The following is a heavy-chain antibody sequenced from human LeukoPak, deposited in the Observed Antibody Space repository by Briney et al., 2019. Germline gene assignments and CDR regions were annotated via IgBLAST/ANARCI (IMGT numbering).Heavy chain of an antibody. CDR3: ARANWVQLWTYYYYYMDV. J-gene: IGHJ6*03. D-gene: IGHD5-18*01. CDR2: ISAYNGNT. V-gene: IGHV1-18*01. CDR1: GYTFTSYG. Sequence: ASVKVSCKASGYTFTSYGISWVRQAPGQGLEWMGWISAYNGNTNYAQKLQGRVTMTTDTSTSTAYMELGSLRSDDTAAYYCARANWVQLWTYYYYYMDVWGKGTTVTVSS.